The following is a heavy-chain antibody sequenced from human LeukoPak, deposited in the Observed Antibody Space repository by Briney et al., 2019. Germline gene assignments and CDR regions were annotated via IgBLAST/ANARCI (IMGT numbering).Heavy chain of an antibody. J-gene: IGHJ4*02. CDR2: ISSSSSYI. CDR3: ARDEGVCSSTSCYRVY. Sequence: PGGSLRLSCAASGFTFSSYSMNWVRQAPGKGLEWVSSISSSSSYIYYADSVKGRFTISRDNAKNSLYLQMNSLRAEDTAVYYCARDEGVCSSTSCYRVYWGQGTLVTVSS. D-gene: IGHD2-2*01. CDR1: GFTFSSYS. V-gene: IGHV3-21*01.